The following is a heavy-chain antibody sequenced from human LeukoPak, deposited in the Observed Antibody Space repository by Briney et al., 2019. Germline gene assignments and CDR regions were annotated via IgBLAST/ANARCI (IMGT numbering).Heavy chain of an antibody. CDR2: IYWDDDK. J-gene: IGHJ4*02. Sequence: ESGPTLVKPTQTLTLTCTFSGFSLNTSGVGVGWTRQPPGKALEWLALIYWDDDKRYNPSLKSRLSITKDTSKNQVVLTMSNMDPVDTATYYCAHRRRLISASFFFDYWGQGTLVTVSS. V-gene: IGHV2-5*02. CDR1: GFSLNTSGVG. CDR3: AHRRRLISASFFFDY. D-gene: IGHD1-26*01.